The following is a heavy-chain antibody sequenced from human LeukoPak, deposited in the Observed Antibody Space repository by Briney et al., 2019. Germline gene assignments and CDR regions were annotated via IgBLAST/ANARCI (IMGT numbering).Heavy chain of an antibody. V-gene: IGHV4-59*08. CDR1: GGSISSYY. CDR2: IYYSGST. J-gene: IGHJ4*02. Sequence: SETLSLTCTVSGGSISSYYWSWIRQPPGKGLEWIGYIYYSGSTNYNPSLKSRVTISVDTSKNQFSLKLSSVTAADTAVYYCARSGTVGAMPVWGQGTLVTVSS. CDR3: ARSGTVGAMPV. D-gene: IGHD1-26*01.